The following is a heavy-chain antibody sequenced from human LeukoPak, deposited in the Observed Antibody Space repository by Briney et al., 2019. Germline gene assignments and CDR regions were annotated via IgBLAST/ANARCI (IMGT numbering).Heavy chain of an antibody. CDR3: ARAYYYDSSSPDY. CDR1: GYTFTGYY. Sequence: ASVKVSCKASGYTFTGYYMHWVRQAPGQGLEWMGRINPNSGGTNYAQKFQGRVTMTRDTSISTAYMELSRLRSDDTAVYYCARAYYYDSSSPDYWGQGTLVTVSS. J-gene: IGHJ4*02. D-gene: IGHD3-22*01. V-gene: IGHV1-2*06. CDR2: INPNSGGT.